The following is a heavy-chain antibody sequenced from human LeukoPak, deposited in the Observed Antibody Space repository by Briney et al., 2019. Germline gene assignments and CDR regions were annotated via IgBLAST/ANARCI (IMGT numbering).Heavy chain of an antibody. D-gene: IGHD3-10*01. CDR3: ARGAPGGDDYGDY. CDR2: IHYSGST. Sequence: PSETLSLTCTVSGGSVSGGSYYWSWIRQPPGKGLECIGYIHYSGSTNYNPSLKSRVTISVDTSKNQLSLKLSSVTAADTAVYYCARGAPGGDDYGDYWGQGTLVTVSS. CDR1: GGSVSGGSYY. V-gene: IGHV4-61*01. J-gene: IGHJ4*02.